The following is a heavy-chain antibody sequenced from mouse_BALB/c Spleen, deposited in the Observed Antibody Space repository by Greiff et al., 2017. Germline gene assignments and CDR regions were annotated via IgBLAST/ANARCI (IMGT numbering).Heavy chain of an antibody. J-gene: IGHJ4*01. CDR2: ISYSGST. Sequence: EVQRVESGPGLVKPSQSLSLTCTVTGYSITSDYAWNWIRQFPGNKLEWMGYISYSGSTSYNPSLKSRISITRDTSKNQFFLQLNSVTTEDTATYYCTARATPYYAMDYWGQGTSVTVSS. CDR3: TARATPYYAMDY. V-gene: IGHV3-2*02. D-gene: IGHD3-1*01. CDR1: GYSITSDYA.